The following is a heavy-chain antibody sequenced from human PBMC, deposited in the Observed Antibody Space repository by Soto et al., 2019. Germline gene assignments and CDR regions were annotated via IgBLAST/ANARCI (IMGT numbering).Heavy chain of an antibody. Sequence: QVELQESGPGLVKPSGTLSLTCVVSGNSISTTNWWSWVRQSPGKGLEWIGEIYHSGSTNYNPSRKNRVTISVDKSKNQFSLKLSSVTAADTAVYYCARDVGYHYDGSPSGQFDFWGQGTLVTVSS. V-gene: IGHV4-4*02. D-gene: IGHD3-22*01. CDR1: GNSISTTNW. J-gene: IGHJ4*02. CDR3: ARDVGYHYDGSPSGQFDF. CDR2: IYHSGST.